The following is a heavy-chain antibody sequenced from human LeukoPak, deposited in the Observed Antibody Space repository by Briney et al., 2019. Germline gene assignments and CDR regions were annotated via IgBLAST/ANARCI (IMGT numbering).Heavy chain of an antibody. D-gene: IGHD3-22*01. CDR2: ISAYNGNT. CDR1: GYTFTSYG. Sequence: ASVKVSCKXSGYTFTSYGISWVRQAPGQGLEWMGRISAYNGNTNYAQKLQGRVTMTTDTSTSTAYMELRSLRSDDTAVYYCARGKKRYYDSSPFDPWGQGTLVTVSS. CDR3: ARGKKRYYDSSPFDP. V-gene: IGHV1-18*01. J-gene: IGHJ5*02.